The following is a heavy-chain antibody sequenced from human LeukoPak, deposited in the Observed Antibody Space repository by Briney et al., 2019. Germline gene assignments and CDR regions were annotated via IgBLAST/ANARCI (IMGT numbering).Heavy chain of an antibody. Sequence: PSETLSLTCTVSGGSISSGGYYWRWIRQHPGKGLEWIGYIYYSGSTYYNPSLKSRVTISVDTSKNQFSLKLSSVTAADTAVYYCARDIAAGGYNWFDPWGQGILVTVSS. CDR2: IYYSGST. CDR3: ARDIAAGGYNWFDP. J-gene: IGHJ5*02. CDR1: GGSISSGGYY. V-gene: IGHV4-31*03. D-gene: IGHD6-13*01.